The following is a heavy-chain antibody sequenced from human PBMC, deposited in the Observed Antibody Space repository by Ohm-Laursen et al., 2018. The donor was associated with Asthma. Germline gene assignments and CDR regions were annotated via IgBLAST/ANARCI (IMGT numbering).Heavy chain of an antibody. J-gene: IGHJ4*02. CDR2: ISYDGSNK. CDR3: ARDPRYARFDY. CDR1: GFTFSSYG. D-gene: IGHD2-8*01. Sequence: SLGLSCAASGFTFSSYGMHWVRQAPGKGLEWVAVISYDGSNKYYADSVKGRFTISRDNSKNTLYLQMNSLRAEDTAVYYCARDPRYARFDYWGQGTLVTVSS. V-gene: IGHV3-30*03.